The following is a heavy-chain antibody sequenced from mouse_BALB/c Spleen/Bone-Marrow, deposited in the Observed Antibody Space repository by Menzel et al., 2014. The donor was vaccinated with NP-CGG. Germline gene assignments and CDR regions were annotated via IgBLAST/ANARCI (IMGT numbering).Heavy chain of an antibody. J-gene: IGHJ3*01. Sequence: EVKLMESGGGLVQPGGSMKLSCVASGFTFSNYWMNWVRQSPEKGLEWVAGIRLKSNNYATHYAESVKGRFTISRDDSKSSVYLQMNNLRAGDTGIYYCTREGLRRGFAYWGQGTLVTVSA. D-gene: IGHD2-2*01. V-gene: IGHV6-6*02. CDR3: TREGLRRGFAY. CDR2: IRLKSNNYAT. CDR1: GFTFSNYW.